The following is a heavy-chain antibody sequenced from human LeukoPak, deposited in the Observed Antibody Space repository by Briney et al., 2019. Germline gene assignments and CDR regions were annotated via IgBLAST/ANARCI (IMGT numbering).Heavy chain of an antibody. CDR2: MNQDGSEK. CDR1: GFTFSESW. D-gene: IGHD3-16*01. Sequence: GGSLRLSCAASGFTFSESWMSWVRQAPGRGLEWVANMNQDGSEKDYVDSVKGRFTITRDNARKSLYLQMSSLRVEDTAVYYCATYSHWVAGDVWGQGTTVTVSS. J-gene: IGHJ6*02. CDR3: ATYSHWVAGDV. V-gene: IGHV3-7*01.